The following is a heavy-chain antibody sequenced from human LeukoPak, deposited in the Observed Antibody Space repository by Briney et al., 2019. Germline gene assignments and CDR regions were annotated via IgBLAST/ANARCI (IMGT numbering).Heavy chain of an antibody. CDR3: ARAGTTSSSTPDF. V-gene: IGHV1-18*01. J-gene: IGHJ4*02. CDR2: ISAYNGNI. CDR1: GYTFTSYG. D-gene: IGHD2-15*01. Sequence: GASVKVSCKASGYTFTSYGISWVRQAPGQGLEWMGWISAYNGNINYAQEFQGRVTLTSDTSTSTAYMELRSLRSDDTAVYYCARAGTTSSSTPDFWGQGTLVTVSS.